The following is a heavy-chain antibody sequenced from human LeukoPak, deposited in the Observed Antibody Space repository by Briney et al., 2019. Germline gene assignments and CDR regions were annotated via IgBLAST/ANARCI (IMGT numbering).Heavy chain of an antibody. V-gene: IGHV3-23*01. CDR2: ISGSGGST. Sequence: QAGGSLRLSCGASGFTYTAYAMSGLRQAPGKGLEWVSAISGSGGSTYYADSVKGRFTISRDNSKNTLYLQMNSLRAEDTAVYYSAKDYGYYDRSGYSYYVDSWGQGTLVTVSS. J-gene: IGHJ4*02. D-gene: IGHD3-22*01. CDR1: GFTYTAYA. CDR3: AKDYGYYDRSGYSYYVDS.